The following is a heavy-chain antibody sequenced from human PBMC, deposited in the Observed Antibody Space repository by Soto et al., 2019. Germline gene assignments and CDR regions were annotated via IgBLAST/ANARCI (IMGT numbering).Heavy chain of an antibody. CDR1: CGSISSGDYY. J-gene: IGHJ3*02. D-gene: IGHD3-22*01. CDR2: IYYSGST. V-gene: IGHV4-30-4*01. Sequence: KTSETLSLTCTVSCGSISSGDYYWSWIRQPPGKGLEWIGYIYYSGSTYYNPSLESRVTISVDTSKNQFSLKLSSVTAADTAVYYCARVVTMIVVDSFDIWGQGTMVT. CDR3: ARVVTMIVVDSFDI.